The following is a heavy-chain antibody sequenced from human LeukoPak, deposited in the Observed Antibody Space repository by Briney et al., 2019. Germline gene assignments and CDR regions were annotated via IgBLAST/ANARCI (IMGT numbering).Heavy chain of an antibody. J-gene: IGHJ4*02. CDR2: ISVGDGNT. Sequence: ASVKVSCKASGYTFTTYAIHWVRQAPGQGLQRMGWISVGDGNTKYSQKFQGRVTLTRDTSASTAYMELTGLISEDTAVYYCARGYSGVVPAAHPDFWGQGTPVTVSS. V-gene: IGHV1-3*01. CDR1: GYTFTTYA. CDR3: ARGYSGVVPAAHPDF. D-gene: IGHD2-2*01.